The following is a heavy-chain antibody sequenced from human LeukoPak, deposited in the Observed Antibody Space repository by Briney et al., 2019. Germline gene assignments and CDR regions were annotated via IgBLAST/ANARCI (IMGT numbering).Heavy chain of an antibody. CDR2: IYPGDSDV. V-gene: IGHV5-51*01. CDR3: AKAAEAFGVVTVGLYCFDS. J-gene: IGHJ4*02. Sequence: GESLKISCQTSGYNFPSHWIAWVRQIPGKGLEWMDIIYPGDSDVRYNPSFQGQVTISVDKTVKTAYLQWSSLRASDTARYYCAKAAEAFGVVTVGLYCFDSWGQGTLVTVSS. D-gene: IGHD3-3*01. CDR1: GYNFPSHW.